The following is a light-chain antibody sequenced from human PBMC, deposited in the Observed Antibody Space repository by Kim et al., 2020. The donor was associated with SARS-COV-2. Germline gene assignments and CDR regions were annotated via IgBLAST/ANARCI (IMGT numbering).Light chain of an antibody. Sequence: SVGARVTITCRASQSFSGWLAWYQQKPGKAPKLLIYKASTLESGVPSRFSGNGSGTEFTLTISSLQPDDFATYYCQHYNSYSPITFGQGTRLEIK. CDR2: KAS. CDR3: QHYNSYSPIT. CDR1: QSFSGW. J-gene: IGKJ5*01. V-gene: IGKV1-5*03.